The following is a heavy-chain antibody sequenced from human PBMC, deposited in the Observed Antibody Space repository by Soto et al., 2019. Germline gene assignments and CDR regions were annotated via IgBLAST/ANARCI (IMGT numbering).Heavy chain of an antibody. D-gene: IGHD1-26*01. Sequence: SGGSLRLSCAASGFTFSSYGMHWVRQAPGKGLEWVAVIWYDGSNKYYADSVKGRFTISRDNSKNTLYLQMNSLRAEDTAVYYCARETYSGSVYYYYYGMDVWGQGTTVTVSS. CDR2: IWYDGSNK. CDR3: ARETYSGSVYYYYYGMDV. CDR1: GFTFSSYG. V-gene: IGHV3-33*01. J-gene: IGHJ6*02.